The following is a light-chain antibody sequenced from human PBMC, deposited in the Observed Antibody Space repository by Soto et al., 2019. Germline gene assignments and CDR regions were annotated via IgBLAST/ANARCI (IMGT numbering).Light chain of an antibody. CDR2: GAS. CDR3: QQYSTFPRT. CDR1: QSAGTN. V-gene: IGKV3-15*01. Sequence: EIVLTQSPGPLPWPPGEGVGPPSRASQSAGTNLAWYQQKPGQAPRLLIYGASTRATGIPGRFSASGSGTEFTLTITNLQPDDFATFYCQQYSTFPRTFGQGTKVDIK. J-gene: IGKJ1*01.